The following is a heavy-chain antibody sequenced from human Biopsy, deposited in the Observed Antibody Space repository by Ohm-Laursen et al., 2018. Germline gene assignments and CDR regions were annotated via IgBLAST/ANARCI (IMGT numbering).Heavy chain of an antibody. CDR1: GYTFTDYY. V-gene: IGHV1-2*02. J-gene: IGHJ5*02. CDR2: IDTINGGA. CDR3: ARERDP. Sequence: GSSVKVSCKASGYTFTDYYVHWVRQAPGHSLEWMGWIDTINGGARYAQKFQGRVTMTRDTSISTAYMELSRLTSDDTAVYYCARERDPWGQGTLVTVSS.